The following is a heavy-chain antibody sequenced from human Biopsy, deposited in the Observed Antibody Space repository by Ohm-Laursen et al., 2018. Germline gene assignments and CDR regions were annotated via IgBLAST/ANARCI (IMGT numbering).Heavy chain of an antibody. CDR1: GGTFTNHA. D-gene: IGHD3-22*01. CDR2: SIPLFNTA. Sequence: SSVKVSCNASGGTFTNHAVGWVRQAPGQGLEWVGSSIPLFNTANYADKFQGRVNLTADKSTTTAYMELSSLRSEDTAIYYCARFPLGAYDDSGSYRAVEHWYFDLWGRGTLVTVSS. J-gene: IGHJ2*01. CDR3: ARFPLGAYDDSGSYRAVEHWYFDL. V-gene: IGHV1-69*06.